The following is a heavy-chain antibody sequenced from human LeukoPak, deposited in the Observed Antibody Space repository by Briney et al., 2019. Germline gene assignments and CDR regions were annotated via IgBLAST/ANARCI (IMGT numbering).Heavy chain of an antibody. CDR3: ARQGAARGLSAFDI. V-gene: IGHV5-51*01. Sequence: GESLKISCKGSGYSFSNYWIGWVRQMPGKGLEWMGIIYPDDSDTRYSPYFQGQVTISADKSISTAYLQWSSLKASDTAMYYCARQGAARGLSAFDIWGQGTMVTVSS. CDR2: IYPDDSDT. CDR1: GYSFSNYW. J-gene: IGHJ3*02. D-gene: IGHD6-6*01.